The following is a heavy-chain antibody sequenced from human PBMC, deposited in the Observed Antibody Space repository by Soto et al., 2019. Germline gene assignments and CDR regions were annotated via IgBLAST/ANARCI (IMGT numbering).Heavy chain of an antibody. J-gene: IGHJ6*02. CDR3: ARWPQPRYTADPYAVDV. Sequence: QVHLVQSGTEVKKPGSSVKVSCKASGGTFSSSGFSWVRQAPGQGLEWMGMIVPSLDTTNYAQKFQARVTITADEVTSTASMEWRSLRSEDTAVYYCARWPQPRYTADPYAVDVWGQGTRVIVSS. D-gene: IGHD3-16*02. CDR1: GGTFSSSG. V-gene: IGHV1-69*11. CDR2: IVPSLDTT.